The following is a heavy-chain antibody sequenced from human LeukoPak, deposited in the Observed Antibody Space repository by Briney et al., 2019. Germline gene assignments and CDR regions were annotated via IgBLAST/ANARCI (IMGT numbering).Heavy chain of an antibody. J-gene: IGHJ1*01. CDR1: GFTFGSSS. D-gene: IGHD2-15*01. V-gene: IGHV3-48*01. CDR2: IRSSSSTI. CDR3: ARDVPHCSGGSCYSFAEYFQH. Sequence: GGCLRPSCAASGFTFGSSSMNWVRQAPGNGLEWVSYIRSSSSTIYYADCGKGRFTISRNNAKHSLYLQMNSLSAEDPAVYYCARDVPHCSGGSCYSFAEYFQHWGQGTLVTVSS.